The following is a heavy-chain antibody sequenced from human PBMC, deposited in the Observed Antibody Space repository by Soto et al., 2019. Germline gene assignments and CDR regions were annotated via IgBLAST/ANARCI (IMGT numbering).Heavy chain of an antibody. CDR2: ISAYNGNT. CDR3: ARDMSGGTYNYYYGMDV. D-gene: IGHD1-26*01. Sequence: GASVKVSCKASGYTFTSYGISWVRQAPGQGLEWMGWISAYNGNTNYAQKLQGRVTMTTDTSTSTAYMELRSLRSDDTAVYYCARDMSGGTYNYYYGMDVWGQGTTVTVSS. J-gene: IGHJ6*02. V-gene: IGHV1-18*01. CDR1: GYTFTSYG.